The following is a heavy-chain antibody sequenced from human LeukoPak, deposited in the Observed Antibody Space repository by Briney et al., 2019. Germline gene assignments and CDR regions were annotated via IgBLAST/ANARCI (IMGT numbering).Heavy chain of an antibody. CDR3: ATEKGDSSGYYF. D-gene: IGHD3-22*01. J-gene: IGHJ4*02. CDR1: GYTLTELS. CDR2: ISSYNGKT. Sequence: ASVKVSCKVSGYTLTELSMHWVRQAPGQGLEWMGWISSYNGKTNYAQRLQGRVTMTEDTSTDTAYMELSSLRSEDTAVYYCATEKGDSSGYYFWGQGTLVTVSS. V-gene: IGHV1-24*01.